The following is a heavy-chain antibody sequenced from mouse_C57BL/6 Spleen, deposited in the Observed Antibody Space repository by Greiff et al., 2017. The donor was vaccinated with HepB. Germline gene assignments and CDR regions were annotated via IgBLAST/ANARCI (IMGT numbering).Heavy chain of an antibody. CDR3: ARGATVVEGYFDV. V-gene: IGHV1-81*01. J-gene: IGHJ1*03. D-gene: IGHD1-1*01. CDR1: GYTFTSYG. Sequence: QVQLQQSGAELARPGASVKLSCKASGYTFTSYGISWVKQRTGQGLEWIGEIYPRSGNTYYNEKFKGKATLTADKSSSTAYMELRSLTSEDSAVYFCARGATVVEGYFDVWGTGTTVTVSS. CDR2: IYPRSGNT.